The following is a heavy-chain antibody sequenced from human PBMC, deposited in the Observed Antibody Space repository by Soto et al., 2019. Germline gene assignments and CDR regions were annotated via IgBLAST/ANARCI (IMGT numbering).Heavy chain of an antibody. CDR3: AKAVPPFVVVTASDY. D-gene: IGHD2-21*02. V-gene: IGHV3-30*18. CDR1: GFTFRNFG. CDR2: ISYDGTNK. J-gene: IGHJ4*02. Sequence: QVQLVESGGGVVQPGRSLRLSCAASGFTFRNFGLHWVRQAPGKGLEWVAVISYDGTNKYYADSVKGRFTISRDNSKNTLSLHINSLRAEDTAFYYCAKAVPPFVVVTASDYWGQGTLVTFSS.